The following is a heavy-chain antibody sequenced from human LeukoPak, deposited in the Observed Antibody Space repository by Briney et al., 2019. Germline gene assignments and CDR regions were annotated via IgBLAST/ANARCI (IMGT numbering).Heavy chain of an antibody. CDR3: ARDSVGGSGSYYY. V-gene: IGHV1-46*01. D-gene: IGHD3-10*01. CDR2: INPSGGST. Sequence: GASVKVSCKASGYTFTSYYMHWVRQAPGQGLEWMGIINPSGGSTSYAQKFQGRVTITADESTSTAYMELSSLRSEDTAVYYCARDSVGGSGSYYYWGQGTLVTVSS. J-gene: IGHJ4*02. CDR1: GYTFTSYY.